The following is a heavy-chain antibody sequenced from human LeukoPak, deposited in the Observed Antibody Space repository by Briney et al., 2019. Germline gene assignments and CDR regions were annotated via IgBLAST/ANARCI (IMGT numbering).Heavy chain of an antibody. CDR2: INHSGST. J-gene: IGHJ4*02. Sequence: PSETLSLTCAVSGGSLSGYYWTWIRQPPGKGLEWIGEINHSGSTNYNPSLKSRVTISVDTSKNQFSLKLSSVTAADTAVYYCARRRLYRSGGFDYWGQGTLVTVSS. D-gene: IGHD3-10*01. V-gene: IGHV4-34*01. CDR3: ARRRLYRSGGFDY. CDR1: GGSLSGYY.